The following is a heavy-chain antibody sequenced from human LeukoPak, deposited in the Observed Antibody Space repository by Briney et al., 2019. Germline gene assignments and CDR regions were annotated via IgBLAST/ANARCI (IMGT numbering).Heavy chain of an antibody. Sequence: ASVKVSCKASGYTFTGYYMHWVRQAPGQGLEWMGWINPNSGGTNYAQKFQGRVTMTRDTSISTAYMELSRLRSDDTAVYYCARENQLGNAFDIWGQGTMVTVSS. D-gene: IGHD7-27*01. CDR1: GYTFTGYY. CDR2: INPNSGGT. V-gene: IGHV1-2*02. CDR3: ARENQLGNAFDI. J-gene: IGHJ3*02.